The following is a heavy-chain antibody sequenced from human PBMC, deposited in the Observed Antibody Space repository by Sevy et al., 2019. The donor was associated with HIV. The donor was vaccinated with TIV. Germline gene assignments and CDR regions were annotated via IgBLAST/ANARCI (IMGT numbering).Heavy chain of an antibody. Sequence: ASVKVSCKTSGYTFSAHYIHWVRQAPGHGLEWMGRINPHSGGTNYAQNFQGRVIMTRDTSISTAYMELTRLRSDDTAIYYCVRDEEAHDHWGQGTLVTVSS. D-gene: IGHD6-6*01. CDR1: GYTFSAHY. CDR2: INPHSGGT. V-gene: IGHV1-2*02. CDR3: VRDEEAHDH. J-gene: IGHJ4*02.